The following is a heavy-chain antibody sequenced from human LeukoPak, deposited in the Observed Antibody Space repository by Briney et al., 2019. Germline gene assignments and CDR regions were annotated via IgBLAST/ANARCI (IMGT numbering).Heavy chain of an antibody. CDR3: ARDRTVVTATIVDY. J-gene: IGHJ4*02. Sequence: GGALRLSCAASGFTLSTYWMSWVRPVSGKRMEWGANIKQDGSEKYYVDSVKGRFTISRDNAKNSLYLQMNSLRAEDTAVYYCARDRTVVTATIVDYWGQGTLVTVSS. CDR2: IKQDGSEK. D-gene: IGHD2-21*02. V-gene: IGHV3-7*04. CDR1: GFTLSTYW.